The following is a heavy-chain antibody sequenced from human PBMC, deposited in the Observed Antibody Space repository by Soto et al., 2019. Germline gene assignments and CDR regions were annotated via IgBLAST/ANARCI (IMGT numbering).Heavy chain of an antibody. J-gene: IGHJ4*02. CDR2: IFYTGNT. D-gene: IGHD3-16*01. CDR3: AGPSNIFAGVV. Sequence: SETLSLTCTVSGASMTDHYCSWIRQPPGKGLEYIGYIFYTGNTNYNSSFKSRVTMSIDMSRNQISLNLNSVTAADTAVFHCAGPSNIFAGVVWGQGSLVTFSS. CDR1: GASMTDHY. V-gene: IGHV4-59*11.